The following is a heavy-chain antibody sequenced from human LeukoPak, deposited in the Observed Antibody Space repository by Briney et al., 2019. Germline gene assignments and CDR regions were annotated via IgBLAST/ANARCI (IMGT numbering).Heavy chain of an antibody. J-gene: IGHJ4*02. CDR3: ARDSSGLPSFDY. CDR1: GYTFTSYG. V-gene: IGHV1-18*01. Sequence: ASVKVSCKASGYTFTSYGISWVRQAPGQGLEWMGWISAYSGNTNYAQKLQGRVTMTTDTSTSTAYMELRSLRSDDTAVYYCARDSSGLPSFDYWGQGTLVTVSS. D-gene: IGHD6-19*01. CDR2: ISAYSGNT.